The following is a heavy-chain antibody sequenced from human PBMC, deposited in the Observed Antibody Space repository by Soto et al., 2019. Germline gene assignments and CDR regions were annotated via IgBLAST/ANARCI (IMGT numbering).Heavy chain of an antibody. CDR2: LSNTGRRT. V-gene: IGHV3-23*01. D-gene: IGHD1-26*01. Sequence: EVQVLESGGGLVQPGGSLRLSCVVSVFPFGANAMSWVRQAPGKGLEWVSGLSNTGRRTSYVDSVKGRFSISRDNSENTVYLQMNSLRVEDTAVYYCATEMGATQGPFDNWGQGTLVTVSS. J-gene: IGHJ4*02. CDR1: VFPFGANA. CDR3: ATEMGATQGPFDN.